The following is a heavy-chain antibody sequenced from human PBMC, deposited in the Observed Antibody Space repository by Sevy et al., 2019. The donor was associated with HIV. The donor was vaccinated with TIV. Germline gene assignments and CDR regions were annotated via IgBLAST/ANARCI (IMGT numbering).Heavy chain of an antibody. Sequence: GGSLRLSCAASGFTFSSYAMSWVRQAPGKGLEWVSAISGSGGSTYYADSVKARFTISRDNSKNTLYLQMNSLKTEDTGIYYCNTDPIIVLLVTDGMDVWGQGTTVTVSS. CDR2: ISGSGGST. J-gene: IGHJ6*02. CDR1: GFTFSSYA. CDR3: NTDPIIVLLVTDGMDV. V-gene: IGHV3-23*01. D-gene: IGHD2-8*02.